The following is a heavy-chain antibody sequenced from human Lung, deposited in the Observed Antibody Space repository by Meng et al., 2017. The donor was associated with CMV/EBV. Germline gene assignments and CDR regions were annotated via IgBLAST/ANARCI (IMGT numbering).Heavy chain of an antibody. Sequence: GGSLRLSCAASGFTFDDYAMHWVRQAPGKGLEWVSGISWNSGSIGYADSVKGRFTISRDNAKNSLYLQMNSLRAEDTALYYCAKDKDGGMDVWGHGTTVTVSS. CDR1: GFTFDDYA. V-gene: IGHV3-9*01. J-gene: IGHJ6*02. CDR3: AKDKDGGMDV. CDR2: ISWNSGSI.